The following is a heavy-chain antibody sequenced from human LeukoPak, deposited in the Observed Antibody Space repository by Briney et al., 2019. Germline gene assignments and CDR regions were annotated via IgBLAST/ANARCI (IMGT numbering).Heavy chain of an antibody. D-gene: IGHD1/OR15-1a*01. J-gene: IGHJ6*03. CDR1: GYTFTSYG. V-gene: IGHV1-18*01. Sequence: GASVKVSCKASGYTFTSYGISWVRQAPGQGLEWMGWISAYNNGNTKYAQKLQGRVTMTRHTFTSTAYMELRSLRSDDTAVYYCARFRGGTDPYYYYMDVWGKGTTVTVSS. CDR2: ISAYNNGNT. CDR3: ARFRGGTDPYYYYMDV.